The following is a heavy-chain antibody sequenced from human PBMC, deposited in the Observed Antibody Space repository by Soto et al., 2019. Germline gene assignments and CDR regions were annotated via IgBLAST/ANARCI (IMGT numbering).Heavy chain of an antibody. J-gene: IGHJ4*02. V-gene: IGHV3-9*01. Sequence: EVQLVESGGGLVQPGRSLRLSCAASGFTFDDYAMHWVRQAPGKGLEWVSGISWNSGSIGYADSVKGRFTISRDNAKNSLCLQMNSLRAEDTAVYDCAKDKTLSGWYAFDYWCQGTLVTVSS. CDR2: ISWNSGSI. CDR3: AKDKTLSGWYAFDY. D-gene: IGHD6-19*01. CDR1: GFTFDDYA.